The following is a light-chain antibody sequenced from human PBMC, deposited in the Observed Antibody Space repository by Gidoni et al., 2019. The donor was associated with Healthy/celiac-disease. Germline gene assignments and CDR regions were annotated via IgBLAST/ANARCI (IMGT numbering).Light chain of an antibody. CDR1: QSVSSSY. CDR3: QQYGSSPLT. V-gene: IGKV3-20*01. J-gene: IGKJ1*01. Sequence: IVFTQSLGTLSLSPGARATLACRASQSVSSSYLAWYQQKPGQAPRLLIYGASSKATGVPDRFSGSGSGTDFTLTISRLEPEDFAVYYCQQYGSSPLTFGQGTKVEIK. CDR2: GAS.